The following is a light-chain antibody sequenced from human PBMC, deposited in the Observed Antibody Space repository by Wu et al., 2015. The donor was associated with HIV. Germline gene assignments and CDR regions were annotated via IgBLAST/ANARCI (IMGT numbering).Light chain of an antibody. Sequence: ETMMTQSPVTLSVSPGDRATLSCRASQSVGNNLAWYQQKSGQAPRLLIYGASTRSTGVPARFSGSGSGTEFTLTISSLQSEDLAIYYCQQYNYWLYSFGRGPRWRSN. CDR1: QSVGNN. V-gene: IGKV3-15*01. CDR2: GAS. CDR3: QQYNYWLYS. J-gene: IGKJ2*01.